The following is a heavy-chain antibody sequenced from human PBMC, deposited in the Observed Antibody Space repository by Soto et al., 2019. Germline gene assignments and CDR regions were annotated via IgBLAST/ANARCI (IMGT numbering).Heavy chain of an antibody. CDR3: AHRTKLYDSSGIAFDI. J-gene: IGHJ3*02. Sequence: QITLKESGPALVKPTQTLTLTCTFSGFSLSTNGLGVGWIRQPPGKAPEWLALLYWDDDKRYSPSLRSRLTVTKDTSENQVVLTMTNMDPVDTATYYCAHRTKLYDSSGIAFDIWGQGTMVTVAS. D-gene: IGHD3-22*01. V-gene: IGHV2-5*02. CDR1: GFSLSTNGLG. CDR2: LYWDDDK.